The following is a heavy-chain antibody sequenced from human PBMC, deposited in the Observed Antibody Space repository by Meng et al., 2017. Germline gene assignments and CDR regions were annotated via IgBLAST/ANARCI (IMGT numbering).Heavy chain of an antibody. D-gene: IGHD3-22*01. J-gene: IGHJ1*01. CDR2: ISGSGGST. Sequence: GESLKISCAASGFTFSSYAMSWVRQAPGKGLERVSDISGSGGSTYYANSMKGRFIISRDNSKNTLNLQMNSMRAENTVVSYCAEDSQISLTYCYDNSGYYGTEFFQHWGQGTLVTVSS. CDR3: AEDSQISLTYCYDNSGYYGTEFFQH. V-gene: IGHV3-23*01. CDR1: GFTFSSYA.